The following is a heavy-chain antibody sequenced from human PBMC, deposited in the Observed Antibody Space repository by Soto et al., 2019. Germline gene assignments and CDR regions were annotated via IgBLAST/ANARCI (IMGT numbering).Heavy chain of an antibody. J-gene: IGHJ4*02. CDR2: ISSSSSYT. CDR3: ARVHSSSFSFDY. V-gene: IGHV3-11*05. D-gene: IGHD6-13*01. CDR1: GFTFSDYY. Sequence: QVQLVESGGGLVKPGGSLRLSCAASGFTFSDYYMSWIRQAPGKGLEWVSYISSSSSYTNYADSVKGRFTISRDNAKNSLYLQMNSLGAEDTTVYYCARVHSSSFSFDYWGQGTLVTVSS.